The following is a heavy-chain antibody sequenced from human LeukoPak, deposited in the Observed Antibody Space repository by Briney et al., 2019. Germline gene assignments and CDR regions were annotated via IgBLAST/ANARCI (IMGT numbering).Heavy chain of an antibody. Sequence: GGSLRLSCAASGFTFSSYSMNWVRQAPGKGLEWVSSISSSSSYIYYADSVKGRFTISRDNAKNTLYLQMNSLRAEDTAVSYCASEGRMVRGVIITPFDYWGQGTLVTVSS. CDR3: ASEGRMVRGVIITPFDY. D-gene: IGHD3-10*01. CDR1: GFTFSSYS. V-gene: IGHV3-21*04. CDR2: ISSSSSYI. J-gene: IGHJ4*02.